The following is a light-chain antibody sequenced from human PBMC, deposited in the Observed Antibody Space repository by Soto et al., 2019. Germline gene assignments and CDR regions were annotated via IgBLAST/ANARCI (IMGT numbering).Light chain of an antibody. J-gene: IGKJ3*01. CDR1: QNLGDY. V-gene: IGKV3-11*01. Sequence: EIVLTQSPATLSLSPGDRATLSCRASQNLGDYLAWYQHKPGQAPRLLIYDASKRATGIPARFSGSGSGTDFTLNISSVEPEDFAVYYCQQRSNWPPPFTFGPGTKVDI. CDR3: QQRSNWPPPFT. CDR2: DAS.